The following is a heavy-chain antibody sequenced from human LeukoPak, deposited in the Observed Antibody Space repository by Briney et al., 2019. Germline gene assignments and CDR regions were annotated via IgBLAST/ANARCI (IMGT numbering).Heavy chain of an antibody. CDR3: ARGGHVRVYDNSAYYGRE. CDR1: GYTFTGYY. V-gene: IGHV1-46*01. D-gene: IGHD3-22*01. Sequence: ASVKVSCKASGYTFTGYYMHWVRQAPGQGLEWMGIINPSRGSTNYAQRFQGRVTMTRDMSTSTVYMELSSLRSEDTAIYYCARGGHVRVYDNSAYYGREWGQGTLVTVSS. CDR2: INPSRGST. J-gene: IGHJ4*02.